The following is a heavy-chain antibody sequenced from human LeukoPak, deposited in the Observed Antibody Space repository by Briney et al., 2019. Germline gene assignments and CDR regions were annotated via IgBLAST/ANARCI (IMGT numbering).Heavy chain of an antibody. Sequence: ASVKVSCKAADYTFTNYGISWVRQAPGQGLEWMGWISAYNGKTYYAQNFQGRVTVTTDTSTSTAYMDLRSLRSDDTAVYYCARTNLDCKNGVCYDYWGQGTPVTVSS. CDR2: ISAYNGKT. CDR3: ARTNLDCKNGVCYDY. CDR1: DYTFTNYG. V-gene: IGHV1-18*01. D-gene: IGHD2-8*01. J-gene: IGHJ4*02.